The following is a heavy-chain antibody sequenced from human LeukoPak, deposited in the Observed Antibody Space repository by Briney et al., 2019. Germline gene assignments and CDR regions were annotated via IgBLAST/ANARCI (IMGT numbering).Heavy chain of an antibody. D-gene: IGHD3-22*01. CDR3: ARGGGDSSGYYLDY. CDR1: GGTFSSYA. V-gene: IGHV1-69*13. Sequence: ASVKVSCKASGGTFSSYAISWVRQAPGQGLEWMGGIIPIFGTANYAQKFQGRVTITADESTSAAYMELSSLRSEDTAVYYCARGGGDSSGYYLDYWGQGTLVTVSS. CDR2: IIPIFGTA. J-gene: IGHJ4*02.